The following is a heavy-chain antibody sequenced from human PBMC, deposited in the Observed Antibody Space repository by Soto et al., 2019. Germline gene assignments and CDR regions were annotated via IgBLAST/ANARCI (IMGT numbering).Heavy chain of an antibody. Sequence: SVKVSCKASGGTFSSYAISWVRQAPGQGLEWMGGIIPIFGTANYAQKFQGRVTITADKSTSTAYMELSSLRSEDTAVYYCARGRRYYDSSGYYLYYFDYWGQGTLVTVSS. CDR1: GGTFSSYA. D-gene: IGHD3-22*01. CDR3: ARGRRYYDSSGYYLYYFDY. CDR2: IIPIFGTA. J-gene: IGHJ4*02. V-gene: IGHV1-69*06.